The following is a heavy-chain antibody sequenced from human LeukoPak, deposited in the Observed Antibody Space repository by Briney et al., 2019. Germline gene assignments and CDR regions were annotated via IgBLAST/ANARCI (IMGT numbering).Heavy chain of an antibody. CDR2: INSDGSST. J-gene: IGHJ4*02. CDR3: ARDRGRDGYSPGDY. CDR1: GFTFSSYR. V-gene: IGHV3-74*01. D-gene: IGHD5-24*01. Sequence: GGSLRLSCAASGFTFSSYRMNWVRQAPGKGLVWVSRINSDGSSTSYADSVTGRFTISRDNAKNTLYLQMNSLRAEDTAVYYCARDRGRDGYSPGDYWGQGTLVTVSS.